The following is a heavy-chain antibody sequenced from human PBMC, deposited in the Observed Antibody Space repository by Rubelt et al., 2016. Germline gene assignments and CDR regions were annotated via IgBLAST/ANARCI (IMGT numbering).Heavy chain of an antibody. Sequence: EVQVVESGGGLVQPGGSLRLSCAASGFTFSTYWMNWVRQAPGKGLVWVSLITNDGSYTNSADSVKGRFTISRDNAKSTLYLQMNTLGAEDTAVYYCARAGSNWKIDYWGQGTLVTVSS. J-gene: IGHJ4*02. CDR2: ITNDGSYT. CDR3: ARAGSNWKIDY. D-gene: IGHD1-1*01. CDR1: GFTFSTYW. V-gene: IGHV3-74*01.